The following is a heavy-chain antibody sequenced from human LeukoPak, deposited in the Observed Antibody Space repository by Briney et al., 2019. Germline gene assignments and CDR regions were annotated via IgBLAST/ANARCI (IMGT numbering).Heavy chain of an antibody. D-gene: IGHD5-24*01. V-gene: IGHV3-49*03. CDR3: TRGRGYNPRTFDY. CDR2: IRSKAYGGTT. J-gene: IGHJ4*02. Sequence: GRSLRLSCTASGFTFGDYAMSWFRQAPGKGLEWVGFIRSKAYGGTTEYAASVKGRFTIPRDDSKSIAYLQMNSLKTEDTAVYYCTRGRGYNPRTFDYWGQGTLVTVSS. CDR1: GFTFGDYA.